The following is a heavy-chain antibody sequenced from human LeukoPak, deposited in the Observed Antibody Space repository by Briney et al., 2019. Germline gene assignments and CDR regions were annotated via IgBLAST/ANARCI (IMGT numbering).Heavy chain of an antibody. Sequence: GVSVKVSCKASGYIFSDYYMHWVRQAPGQGLEWLGWINPKSGAADYAQQFRGRVTMTRDTSINTDYMEMKRVTSDDTAVYYCARGAEAETSPLDFWGQGTLVIVS. CDR2: INPKSGAA. V-gene: IGHV1-2*02. D-gene: IGHD6-13*01. J-gene: IGHJ4*02. CDR3: ARGAEAETSPLDF. CDR1: GYIFSDYY.